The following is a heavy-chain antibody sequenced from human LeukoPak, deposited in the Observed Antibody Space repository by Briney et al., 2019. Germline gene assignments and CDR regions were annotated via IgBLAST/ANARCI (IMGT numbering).Heavy chain of an antibody. J-gene: IGHJ4*02. V-gene: IGHV1-2*02. D-gene: IGHD2-15*01. CDR1: GHTFTRHH. Sequence: ASVKVSCKASGHTFTRHHLLWVRQSPGQGLEWMASINPKSGDTYYEQKFQGRVTMTRDTSISTAYMELSRLTADDTAIYYCARDCSGGVCYGDFWGQGTLVTVSS. CDR3: ARDCSGGVCYGDF. CDR2: INPKSGDT.